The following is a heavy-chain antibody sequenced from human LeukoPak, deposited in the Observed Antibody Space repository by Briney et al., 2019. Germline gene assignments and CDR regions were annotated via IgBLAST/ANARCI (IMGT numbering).Heavy chain of an antibody. J-gene: IGHJ4*02. Sequence: GGSQRLSCAASGFTFSSYEMNWVRQAPGKGLEWVSYISSSGSTIYYADSVKGRFTISRDNAKNSLYLQMNSLRAEDTAVYYCARASYGYLDYWGQGTLVTVSS. D-gene: IGHD5-18*01. CDR3: ARASYGYLDY. V-gene: IGHV3-48*03. CDR1: GFTFSSYE. CDR2: ISSSGSTI.